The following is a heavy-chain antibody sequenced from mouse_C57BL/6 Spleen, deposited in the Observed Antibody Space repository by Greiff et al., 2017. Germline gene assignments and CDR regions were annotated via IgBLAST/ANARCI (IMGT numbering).Heavy chain of an antibody. D-gene: IGHD1-1*01. CDR2: IWSDGST. V-gene: IGHV2-6-1*01. CDR1: GFSLTSYG. CDR3: ARQTVVAGEYYAMDY. J-gene: IGHJ4*01. Sequence: VMLVESGPGLVAPSQSLSITCTVSGFSLTSYGVHWVRQPPGKGLEWMVVIWSDGSTTYNSALKSRLSISKDNSKSQVFLKMNSLQTDDTAMYYCARQTVVAGEYYAMDYWGQGTSVTVSS.